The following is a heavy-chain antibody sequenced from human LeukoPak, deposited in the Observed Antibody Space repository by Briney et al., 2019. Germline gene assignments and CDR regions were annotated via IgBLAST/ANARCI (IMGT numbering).Heavy chain of an antibody. V-gene: IGHV1-18*01. CDR3: ARRGPVGGGWGFDS. CDR1: GYTFTAYG. D-gene: IGHD6-19*01. J-gene: IGHJ4*02. CDR2: ISAYNGDT. Sequence: ASVKVSCKASGYTFTAYGISWVRQAPGQGLEWMRWISAYNGDTNYAQTLQGRVTMTTDTSTSTAYMELRSLTSDDTAVYYCARRGPVGGGWGFDSWGQGTLVTVSS.